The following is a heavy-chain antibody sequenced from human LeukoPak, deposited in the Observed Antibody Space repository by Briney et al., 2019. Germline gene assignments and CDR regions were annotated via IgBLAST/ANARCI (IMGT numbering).Heavy chain of an antibody. D-gene: IGHD1-26*01. J-gene: IGHJ4*02. CDR2: IYYSGST. CDR1: GGSISSSSYY. V-gene: IGHV4-39*07. Sequence: SETLSLTCTISGGSISSSSYYWGWIRQPPGKGLEWIGSIYYSGSTYYNPSLKSRVTISVDTSKNQFSLKLSSVTAADTAVYYCARDTSYRFDYWGQGTLVTVSS. CDR3: ARDTSYRFDY.